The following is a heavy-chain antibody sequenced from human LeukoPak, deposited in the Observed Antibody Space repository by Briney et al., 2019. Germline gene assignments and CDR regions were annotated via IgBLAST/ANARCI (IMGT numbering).Heavy chain of an antibody. CDR2: ISYSGST. V-gene: IGHV4-31*03. Sequence: SQTLSLTCSVSDDSISSGGYYWSWIRQHPGKGLEWIGYISYSGSTYYNPSLKSRVTISVDKSKNQFSLKLSSVTAADTAVYYCARLYGSGSFLFDYWGQGTLVTVSS. CDR3: ARLYGSGSFLFDY. D-gene: IGHD3-10*01. CDR1: DDSISSGGYY. J-gene: IGHJ4*02.